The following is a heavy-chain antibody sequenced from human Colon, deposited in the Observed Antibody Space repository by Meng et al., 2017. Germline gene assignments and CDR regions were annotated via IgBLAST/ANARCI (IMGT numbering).Heavy chain of an antibody. V-gene: IGHV4-61*01. J-gene: IGHJ4*02. Sequence: VRLQESGPGRVRPSETLSLTCTVSGGSVSSGSYYWSWIRQPPGKGLEWIGYIYYTGSTNYNPSLKSRVTISVDTSKNQFSLKLSSVTAADTAVYYCARGPLDYWGQGTLVTVSS. CDR1: GGSVSSGSYY. CDR2: IYYTGST. CDR3: ARGPLDY.